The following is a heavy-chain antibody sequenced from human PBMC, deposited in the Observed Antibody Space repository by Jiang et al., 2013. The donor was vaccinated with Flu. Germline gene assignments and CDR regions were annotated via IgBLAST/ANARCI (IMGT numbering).Heavy chain of an antibody. CDR2: IYYSGST. CDR3: ARIPIAVAGTGDFDY. CDR1: GGSISSYY. J-gene: IGHJ4*02. Sequence: GSGLVKPSETLSLTCTVSGGSISSYYWSWIRQPPGKGLEWIGYIYYSGSTNYNPSLKSRVTISVDTSKNQFSLKLSSVTAADTAVYYCARIPIAVAGTGDFDYWGQGTLVTVSS. V-gene: IGHV4-59*01. D-gene: IGHD6-19*01.